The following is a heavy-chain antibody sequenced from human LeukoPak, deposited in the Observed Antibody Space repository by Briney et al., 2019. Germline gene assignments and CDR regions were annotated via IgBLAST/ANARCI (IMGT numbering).Heavy chain of an antibody. CDR1: GFTFSDYY. J-gene: IGHJ3*02. CDR3: ARRVIADRSAFDI. Sequence: GGSLRLSCAASGFTFSDYYMSWIRQAPGKGLEWVSYISGSGSTIYYADSVKGRFTISRDNAKNSLYLQMNSLRAEDTAVYYCARRVIADRSAFDIWGQGTMVTVSS. CDR2: ISGSGSTI. D-gene: IGHD2-21*01. V-gene: IGHV3-11*04.